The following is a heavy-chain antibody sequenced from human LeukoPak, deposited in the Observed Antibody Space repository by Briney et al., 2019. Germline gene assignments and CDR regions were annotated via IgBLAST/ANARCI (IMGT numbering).Heavy chain of an antibody. CDR1: GGSISSSSYY. J-gene: IGHJ4*02. CDR2: IYYSGST. Sequence: PSETLSLTCTVSGGSISSSSYYWGWIRQPPGKGLEWIGSIYYSGSTYYNPSLKSRVTISVDTSKNQFSLKLSSVTAADTAVYYCARDPSPTYYYDSSARGYWGQGTLVTVSS. D-gene: IGHD3-22*01. V-gene: IGHV4-39*07. CDR3: ARDPSPTYYYDSSARGY.